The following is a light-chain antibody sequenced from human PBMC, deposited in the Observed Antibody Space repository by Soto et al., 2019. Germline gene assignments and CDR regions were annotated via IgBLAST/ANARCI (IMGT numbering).Light chain of an antibody. Sequence: EIVLTQSPGTLSLSPGERATLSCRASQSVGNNYLAWYQQKPGQAPRFLIYDASSRATGIPDRFSGSGSGTDFTLTISRLETDDFAVYYCQQYGSTPLTFGGGTKVEIK. V-gene: IGKV3-20*01. CDR3: QQYGSTPLT. J-gene: IGKJ4*01. CDR1: QSVGNNY. CDR2: DAS.